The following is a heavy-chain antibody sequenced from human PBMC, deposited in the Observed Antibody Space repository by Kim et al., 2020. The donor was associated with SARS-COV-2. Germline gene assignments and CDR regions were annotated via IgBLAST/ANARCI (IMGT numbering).Heavy chain of an antibody. CDR3: AKDAHPSARSGPHHQPGIDY. CDR1: GFTFSSYG. J-gene: IGHJ4*02. V-gene: IGHV3-30*18. Sequence: GGSLRLSCAASGFTFSSYGMHWVRQAPGKGLEWVAVISYDGSNKYYADSVKGRFTISRDNSKNTLYLQMNSLRAEDTAVYYCAKDAHPSARSGPHHQPGIDYWGQGTLVTVSS. D-gene: IGHD3-3*01. CDR2: ISYDGSNK.